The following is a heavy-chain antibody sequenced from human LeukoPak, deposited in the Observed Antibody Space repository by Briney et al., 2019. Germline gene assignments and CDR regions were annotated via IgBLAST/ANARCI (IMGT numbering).Heavy chain of an antibody. Sequence: SQTLSLTCTVSGGSISSGSYYWSWIRQPAGKGLEWIGRIYTSGSTNYNPSLKSRVTISVDTSKNQFSLKLGSVTAADTAVYYCAREGLRGLSGPFDYWGQGTLVTVSS. CDR3: AREGLRGLSGPFDY. CDR2: IYTSGST. V-gene: IGHV4-61*02. D-gene: IGHD3-10*01. J-gene: IGHJ4*02. CDR1: GGSISSGSYY.